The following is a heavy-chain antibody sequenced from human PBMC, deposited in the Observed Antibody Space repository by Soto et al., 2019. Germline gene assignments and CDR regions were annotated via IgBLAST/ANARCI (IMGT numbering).Heavy chain of an antibody. CDR1: GFTFSSFG. J-gene: IGHJ6*02. CDR2: IWYDGSKK. V-gene: IGHV3-33*01. CDR3: ARDASYYSLWSGYYPSRNGMDV. D-gene: IGHD3-3*01. Sequence: PGGSLRLSCAASGFTFSSFGMHWVRQAPGKGLEWVSLIWYDGSKKSYGDSVKGRFTISRDNSRNTVYLQMNSLRADDTAVYCCARDASYYSLWSGYYPSRNGMDVWGQGTTVTV.